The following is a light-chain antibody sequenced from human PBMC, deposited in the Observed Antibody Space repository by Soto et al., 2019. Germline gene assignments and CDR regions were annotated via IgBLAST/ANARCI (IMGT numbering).Light chain of an antibody. J-gene: IGLJ1*01. CDR3: FSYAGSTYG. V-gene: IGLV2-23*01. Sequence: QSALTQPASVSGSPGQSITISCTGTSSDVGSYNFVSWYQQYPGKAPKLMIYEGTKRPSGVSNRFSGSKSGNTASLTISGLQAEDEADYYCFSYAGSTYGFGTGTKVTVL. CDR2: EGT. CDR1: SSDVGSYNF.